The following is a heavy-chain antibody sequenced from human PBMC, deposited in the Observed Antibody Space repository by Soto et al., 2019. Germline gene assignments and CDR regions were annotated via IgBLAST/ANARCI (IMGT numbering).Heavy chain of an antibody. CDR2: ISDYNGNT. Sequence: ASVKVSCKASGYTFTSYGISWVRQSPGQGLAWMGWISDYNGNTNYAQKLQGRVTMTTDTSTSTAYMELRSLRSDDTDVYYCARARSGSYYYYYGMDVWGQGTTVTVSS. J-gene: IGHJ6*02. V-gene: IGHV1-18*01. CDR3: ARARSGSYYYYYGMDV. D-gene: IGHD1-26*01. CDR1: GYTFTSYG.